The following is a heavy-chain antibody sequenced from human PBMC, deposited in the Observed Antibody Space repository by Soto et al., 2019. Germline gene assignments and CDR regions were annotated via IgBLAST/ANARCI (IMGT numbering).Heavy chain of an antibody. J-gene: IGHJ3*02. CDR1: GGSISSYY. D-gene: IGHD4-17*01. Sequence: PSETLSLTCTVSGGSISSYYWSWIRQPPGKGLEWIGYIYYSGSTNYNPSLKSRVTISADTSKNQFSLKLSSVTAADTAVYYCARPDYGDIGAFDIWGQGTMVTVS. CDR3: ARPDYGDIGAFDI. CDR2: IYYSGST. V-gene: IGHV4-59*08.